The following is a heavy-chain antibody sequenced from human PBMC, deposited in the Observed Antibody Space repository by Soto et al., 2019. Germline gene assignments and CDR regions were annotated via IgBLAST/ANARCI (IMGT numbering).Heavy chain of an antibody. D-gene: IGHD2-21*01. CDR3: ARDNRNTYCGSDCYFYFAY. Sequence: EVQLVESGGGLVKPGGSLRLSCAASGITFSSYSMNWVRQAPGKGLEWVSSISSSSSYIYYADSVKGRFTISRDNAKNSLYLEMSSLRAEDTAVYYCARDNRNTYCGSDCYFYFAYWGQGTLVTVSS. CDR1: GITFSSYS. J-gene: IGHJ4*02. CDR2: ISSSSSYI. V-gene: IGHV3-21*01.